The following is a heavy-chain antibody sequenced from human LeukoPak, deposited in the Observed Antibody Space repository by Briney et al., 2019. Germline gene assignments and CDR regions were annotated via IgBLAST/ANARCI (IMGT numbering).Heavy chain of an antibody. V-gene: IGHV3-23*01. CDR3: ARGRGPFDY. J-gene: IGHJ4*02. CDR1: GFTFSSYA. Sequence: GGSLRLSCAASGFTFSSYAMSWVRQAPGKGLEWVSGINGSGGSTYYADSVKGRFTISRDSSKNTLYLQMNSLRAEDTAAYYCARGRGPFDYWGQGTLVTVSS. D-gene: IGHD1-26*01. CDR2: INGSGGST.